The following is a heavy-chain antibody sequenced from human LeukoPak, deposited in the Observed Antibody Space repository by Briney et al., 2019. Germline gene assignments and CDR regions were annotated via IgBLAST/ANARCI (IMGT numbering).Heavy chain of an antibody. CDR2: INPNSGGT. V-gene: IGHV1-2*02. CDR1: GYTFTEYY. Sequence: GASVKVSCKASGYTFTEYYIHWVRQAARQGLEWMEWINPNSGGTKYEQKFQGRVTMTTDTSISTAYMEMSRLTSDDTAVYYCARDAHNGYEFHDWFDPWGRGALVTVSS. D-gene: IGHD5-12*01. CDR3: ARDAHNGYEFHDWFDP. J-gene: IGHJ5*02.